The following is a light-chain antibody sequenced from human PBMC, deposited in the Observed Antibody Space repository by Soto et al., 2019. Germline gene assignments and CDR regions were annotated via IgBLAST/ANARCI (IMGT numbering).Light chain of an antibody. CDR1: QGISSY. CDR2: AAS. CDR3: HKYYSAPET. V-gene: IGKV1-27*01. Sequence: DIQMTQSPSSLSASVGDRVAITCRASQGISSYLAWYQQKPGKVPKLLIYAASTLQSGVPSRFSGSGSGTDFTLTISSLQPEDVATYYCHKYYSAPETFGQGTKMEIK. J-gene: IGKJ1*01.